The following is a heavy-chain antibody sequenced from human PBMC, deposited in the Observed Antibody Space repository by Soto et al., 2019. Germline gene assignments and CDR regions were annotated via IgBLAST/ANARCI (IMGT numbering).Heavy chain of an antibody. J-gene: IGHJ4*02. Sequence: HPGGSLRLSCAASGFTFRSYGMHWVRQAPGKGLEWVAVIWYDGSYQYYADSVKGRFTISRDNSKNTLYLQMNSLRTEDTAVYYFASPFSEQQLARPRPYWGQGTLVTVSS. CDR2: IWYDGSYQ. V-gene: IGHV3-33*01. D-gene: IGHD6-13*01. CDR3: ASPFSEQQLARPRPY. CDR1: GFTFRSYG.